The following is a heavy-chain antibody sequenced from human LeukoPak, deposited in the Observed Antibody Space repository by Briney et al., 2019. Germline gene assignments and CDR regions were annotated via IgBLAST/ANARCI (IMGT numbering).Heavy chain of an antibody. Sequence: WASVKVSCKASGYTFTSYDINWVRQATGQGLEWMGWMNPNSGNTGYAQKFQGRVTITRNTSISTAYMELSSLRAEDTAVYYCAREGKNWGHFDYWGQGTLVTVSS. J-gene: IGHJ4*02. V-gene: IGHV1-8*03. CDR1: GYTFTSYD. CDR2: MNPNSGNT. CDR3: AREGKNWGHFDY. D-gene: IGHD7-27*01.